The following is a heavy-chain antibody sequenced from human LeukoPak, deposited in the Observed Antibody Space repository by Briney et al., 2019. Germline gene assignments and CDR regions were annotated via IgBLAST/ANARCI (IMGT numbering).Heavy chain of an antibody. V-gene: IGHV3-74*01. D-gene: IGHD3-22*01. CDR2: IYTDGSST. CDR3: TRVGYDNTWYVDY. CDR1: GFTFSEYW. J-gene: IGHJ4*02. Sequence: GGSLRLSCAASGFTFSEYWMHWVRQAPGKGLVWVSRIYTDGSSTNYADSVKGRFTISRANAKNTLYLQMNSLRPEDTAVYYCTRVGYDNTWYVDYWGQGTLVTVSS.